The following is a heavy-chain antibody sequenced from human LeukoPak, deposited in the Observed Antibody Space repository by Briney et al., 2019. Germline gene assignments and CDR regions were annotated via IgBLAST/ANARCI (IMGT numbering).Heavy chain of an antibody. V-gene: IGHV3-21*04. CDR1: GFIFSNYG. D-gene: IGHD3-22*01. J-gene: IGHJ4*02. Sequence: PGGSLRLSCAASGFIFSNYGMSWVRQAPGKGLEWVSSISFSSTHIYYADSIQGRFTISRDNAENSLYLQMNSLRDEDTAVYYCARDRAYYYDSSGYYYFDHWGQGTLVTVSS. CDR2: ISFSSTHI. CDR3: ARDRAYYYDSSGYYYFDH.